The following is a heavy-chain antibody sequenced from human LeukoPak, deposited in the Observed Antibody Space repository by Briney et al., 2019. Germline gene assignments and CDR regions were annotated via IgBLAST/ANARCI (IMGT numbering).Heavy chain of an antibody. CDR1: GFTFSDYY. V-gene: IGHV3-11*06. Sequence: GGSLGLSCAASGFTFSDYYMSWIRQAPGKGLEWVSYISSSSYTNYADSVKGRFTISRDNSKNTLYLQMNSLRAEDTAVYYCAKLPGYYYDSSGYYGQYNWFDPWGQGTLVTVSS. CDR3: AKLPGYYYDSSGYYGQYNWFDP. D-gene: IGHD3-22*01. CDR2: ISSSSYT. J-gene: IGHJ5*02.